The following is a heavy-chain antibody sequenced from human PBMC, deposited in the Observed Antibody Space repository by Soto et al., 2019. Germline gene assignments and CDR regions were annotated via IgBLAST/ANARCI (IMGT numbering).Heavy chain of an antibody. D-gene: IGHD2-15*01. CDR3: ARLATVAATHSYYYYGMDV. CDR2: IIPIFGTA. V-gene: IGHV1-69*01. J-gene: IGHJ6*02. CDR1: GGSFISYA. Sequence: VKVSNKASGGSFISYAISWVRQAPGRGLEWMGGIIPIFGTANYAQKFQGRVTITADESTSTAYMELSSLRSEDTAVYYCARLATVAATHSYYYYGMDVWGQGTTVTVSS.